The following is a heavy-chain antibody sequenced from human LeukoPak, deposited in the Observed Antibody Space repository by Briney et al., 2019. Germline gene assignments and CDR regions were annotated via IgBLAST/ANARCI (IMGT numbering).Heavy chain of an antibody. D-gene: IGHD6-13*01. J-gene: IGHJ4*02. V-gene: IGHV4-59*04. CDR2: IYYSGST. Sequence: SETLSLTCTVSGGSISSYYWSWIRQPPGKGLEWIGYIYYSGSTYYNPSLKSRVTISVDTSKNQFSLKLSSVTAADTAVYYCARHHKVSSSWIVYYFDYWGQGTLVTVSS. CDR1: GGSISSYY. CDR3: ARHHKVSSSWIVYYFDY.